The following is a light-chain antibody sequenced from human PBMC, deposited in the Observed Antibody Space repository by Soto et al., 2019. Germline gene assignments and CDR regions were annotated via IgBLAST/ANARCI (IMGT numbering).Light chain of an antibody. Sequence: SYELTQPPSVSVSPGQTASITCSGDKLGAKYACWYQQKPGQSPVLVIYQDSKRPSGIPERFSGSNSGNTATLTISGTQAMDEADYYCQAWDSSTAVFGTGTKLTVL. CDR3: QAWDSSTAV. J-gene: IGLJ1*01. V-gene: IGLV3-1*01. CDR1: KLGAKY. CDR2: QDS.